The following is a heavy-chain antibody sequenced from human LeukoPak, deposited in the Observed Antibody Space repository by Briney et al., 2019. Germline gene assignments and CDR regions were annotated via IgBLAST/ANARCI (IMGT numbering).Heavy chain of an antibody. CDR3: AKDPRGSSTSWYMDV. CDR2: IIPILGIA. D-gene: IGHD2-2*01. Sequence: SVKVSCRASGGTFSSYAISWVRQAPGQGLEWMGRIIPILGIANYAQKFQGRVTITADKSTSTAYMELSSLRAEDTAVYYCAKDPRGSSTSWYMDVWGKGTTVTVSS. CDR1: GGTFSSYA. V-gene: IGHV1-69*04. J-gene: IGHJ6*03.